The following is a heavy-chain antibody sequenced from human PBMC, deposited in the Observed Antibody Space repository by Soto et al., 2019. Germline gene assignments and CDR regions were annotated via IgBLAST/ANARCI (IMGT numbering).Heavy chain of an antibody. Sequence: EVQLVESGGGLVQPGGSLRLSCAASGFTFSSYWMSWVRQAPGKGLEWVANIKQDGSEKYYVDSVKGRFTISRDNAKNSLYLQMNSLRAEDMAVYYCARRYGYSSGWYYFDYWGQGTLVTVSS. CDR1: GFTFSSYW. CDR2: IKQDGSEK. V-gene: IGHV3-7*03. D-gene: IGHD6-19*01. J-gene: IGHJ4*02. CDR3: ARRYGYSSGWYYFDY.